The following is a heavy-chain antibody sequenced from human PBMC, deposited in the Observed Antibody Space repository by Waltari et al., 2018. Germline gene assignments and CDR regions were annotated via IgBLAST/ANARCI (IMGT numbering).Heavy chain of an antibody. V-gene: IGHV1-58*01. D-gene: IGHD6-19*01. Sequence: QMQLVQSGPEVKKPGTLVKVSCKASGFAVSSSSLQWVRQARGQRLEWIGGIGLGTGIANNAQNFKDRVTITRDMNTDTAYMEMSSLRYEDTAVYYCGVATSRGWQKGAFHSWGKGTMVTVSS. CDR3: GVATSRGWQKGAFHS. CDR2: IGLGTGIA. J-gene: IGHJ3*02. CDR1: GFAVSSSS.